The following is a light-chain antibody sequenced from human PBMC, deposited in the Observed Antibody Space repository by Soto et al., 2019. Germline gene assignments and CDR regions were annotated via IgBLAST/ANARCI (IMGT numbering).Light chain of an antibody. CDR3: CSYAGSSTLYV. Sequence: QSVLTXPASVSGSPGQSITISCTGTSSDIGTYNLVSWYQQHPGKAPKLMIYEVNKRPSGVSDRFSGSKSGNTASLTISGLQAEDEADYYCCSYAGSSTLYVFGTGTKVTVL. J-gene: IGLJ1*01. CDR2: EVN. CDR1: SSDIGTYNL. V-gene: IGLV2-23*02.